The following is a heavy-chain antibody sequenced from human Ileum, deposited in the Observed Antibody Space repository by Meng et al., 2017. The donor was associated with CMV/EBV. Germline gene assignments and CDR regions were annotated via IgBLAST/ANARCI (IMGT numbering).Heavy chain of an antibody. Sequence: GESLKIPCAAPGFTFSSYAMSWVRQAPGKGLEWVSAISGSGGSTYYADSEKGRFTISRDNSKNTLYLQMNSLRAEDTAVYYCAKWNAGYSSSWYDEAAVGDYWGQGTLVTVSS. J-gene: IGHJ4*02. CDR1: GFTFSSYA. CDR3: AKWNAGYSSSWYDEAAVGDY. V-gene: IGHV3-23*01. D-gene: IGHD6-13*01. CDR2: ISGSGGST.